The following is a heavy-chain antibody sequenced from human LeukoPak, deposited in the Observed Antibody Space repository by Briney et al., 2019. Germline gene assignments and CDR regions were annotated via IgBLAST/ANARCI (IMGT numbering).Heavy chain of an antibody. D-gene: IGHD5-24*01. CDR1: GYTFTSYY. CDR2: INPSDGDT. J-gene: IGHJ4*02. Sequence: ASVKVSCKASGYTFTSYYMHWLRQAPGQGLECMGIINPSDGDTNYAQRFQGRVTTTRDTSTSTVYMELSSLRSEGTAVYYCARGGYNSKFDNWGQGTLVTVSS. V-gene: IGHV1-46*01. CDR3: ARGGYNSKFDN.